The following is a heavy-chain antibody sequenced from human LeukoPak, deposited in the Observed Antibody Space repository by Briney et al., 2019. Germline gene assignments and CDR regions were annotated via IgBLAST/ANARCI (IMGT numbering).Heavy chain of an antibody. CDR2: ISIGSTYT. Sequence: KAGGSLRLSCAASGFTFSRYSMNWVRQAPGKGLEWVSSISIGSTYTYYADSVKGRFTISRDNAKNSLYLQMNSLRAEDTAVYYCARGVGLGGWFDPWGQGTLVTVSS. V-gene: IGHV3-21*04. J-gene: IGHJ5*02. D-gene: IGHD3-16*01. CDR3: ARGVGLGGWFDP. CDR1: GFTFSRYS.